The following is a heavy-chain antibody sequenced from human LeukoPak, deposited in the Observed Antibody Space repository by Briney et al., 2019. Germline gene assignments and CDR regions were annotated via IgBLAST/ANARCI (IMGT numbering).Heavy chain of an antibody. CDR2: ISYDGSNK. Sequence: PGGSLRLSCAASGFTFSSYGMHWVRQAPGKGLEWVAVISYDGSNKYYADSVKGRFTISRDNSRNTLYLQMNSLRAEDTAVYYCAKDYGDTANDYWGQGTLVTVSS. V-gene: IGHV3-30*18. CDR3: AKDYGDTANDY. CDR1: GFTFSSYG. D-gene: IGHD5-18*01. J-gene: IGHJ4*02.